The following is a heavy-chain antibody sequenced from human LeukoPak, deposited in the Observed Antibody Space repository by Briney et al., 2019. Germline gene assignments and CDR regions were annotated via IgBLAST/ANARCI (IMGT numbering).Heavy chain of an antibody. J-gene: IGHJ4*02. Sequence: PGGSLRLSCAASGFTFSSYSMTWVRQAPGKGLEWVSSISSSSSYIYYADSVKGRFTISRDNAKNSLYLQMNSLRAEDTAVYYCARAADSSGYPDYWGQGTLVTVSS. CDR2: ISSSSSYI. V-gene: IGHV3-21*01. CDR1: GFTFSSYS. D-gene: IGHD3-22*01. CDR3: ARAADSSGYPDY.